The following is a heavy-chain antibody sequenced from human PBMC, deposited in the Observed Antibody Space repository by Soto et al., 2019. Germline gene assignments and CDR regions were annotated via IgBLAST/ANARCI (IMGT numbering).Heavy chain of an antibody. CDR2: ISAYNGNT. CDR1: GYTFTSYG. D-gene: IGHD3-3*01. V-gene: IGHV1-18*01. Sequence: QVQLVQSGAEVKKPGASVKVSCKASGYTFTSYGISWVRQAPGQGLEWMGWISAYNGNTNYAQKLQGRVTMTTDTSTSTAYMELRSLSSDDTAVYYCARDSKSTIFGVVISWPFDYWGQGTLVTVSS. J-gene: IGHJ4*02. CDR3: ARDSKSTIFGVVISWPFDY.